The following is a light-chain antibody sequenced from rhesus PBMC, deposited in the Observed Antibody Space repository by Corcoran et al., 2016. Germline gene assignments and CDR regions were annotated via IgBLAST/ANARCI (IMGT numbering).Light chain of an antibody. Sequence: QSAPIPSPSVSGSIGQSVPISCTGTSSDIGRYDYVSWYRQPPGTTPKLMIYKGNMRPSGVSDRFSGSKSGNTASLTISGLQAEDEADYYCSSFAANDTYIFGGGTRLTVL. J-gene: IGLJ1*01. CDR1: SSDIGRYDY. CDR2: KGN. V-gene: IGLV2-11*01. CDR3: SSFAANDTYI.